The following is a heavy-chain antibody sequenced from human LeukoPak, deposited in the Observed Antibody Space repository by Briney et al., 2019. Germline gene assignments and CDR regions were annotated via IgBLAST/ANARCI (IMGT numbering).Heavy chain of an antibody. J-gene: IGHJ4*02. Sequence: GASVKVSCKASGYTFTSYGISWVRQAPGQGLEWMGWISAYNGNTNYAQKLQGRVTTTTDTSTSTAYMELRSLRSDDTAAYYCARDYYDSSGYYQTYYFDYWGQGTLVTVSS. D-gene: IGHD3-22*01. CDR2: ISAYNGNT. CDR3: ARDYYDSSGYYQTYYFDY. V-gene: IGHV1-18*01. CDR1: GYTFTSYG.